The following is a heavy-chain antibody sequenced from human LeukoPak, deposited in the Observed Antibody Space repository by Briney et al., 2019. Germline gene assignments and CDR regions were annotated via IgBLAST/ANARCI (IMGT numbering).Heavy chain of an antibody. Sequence: GGSLRLSCAASGFTFSSYWMHWVRQAQEKGLVWVSRISTDGSSTNYADSVQGRFTISRDNAKNTLYLQMNSLRAEDTAVCYCARTTTSPTGRAFDIWGRGTMVTVSS. CDR3: ARTTTSPTGRAFDI. D-gene: IGHD1-1*01. CDR1: GFTFSSYW. J-gene: IGHJ3*02. V-gene: IGHV3-74*01. CDR2: ISTDGSST.